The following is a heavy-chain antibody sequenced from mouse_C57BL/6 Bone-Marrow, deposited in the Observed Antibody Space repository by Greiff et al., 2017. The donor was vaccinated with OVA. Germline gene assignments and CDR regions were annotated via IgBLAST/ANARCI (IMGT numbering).Heavy chain of an antibody. V-gene: IGHV1-81*01. D-gene: IGHD1-1*01. CDR1: GYTFTSYG. CDR3: ARGIYYYGSSYFSYWYFDV. J-gene: IGHJ1*03. Sequence: VQLQQSGAELARPGASVKLSCKASGYTFTSYGISWVEQRTGQGLGWIGEIYPRSGNTYYNEKFKGKATLTADKSSSTAYMELRSLTSEDSAVYFCARGIYYYGSSYFSYWYFDVWGTGTTVTVSS. CDR2: IYPRSGNT.